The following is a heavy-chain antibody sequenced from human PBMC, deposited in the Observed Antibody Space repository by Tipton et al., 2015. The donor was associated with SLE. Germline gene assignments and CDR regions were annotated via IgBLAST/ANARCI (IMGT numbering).Heavy chain of an antibody. Sequence: TLSLTCTVSGSSISNGFYWGWIRQPPGKGLEWIGTIYHSGSTYYNPSLQSRVTISVDTSKNQFSLKLSSVTAADTAVYWCAGRPYDFWSPHDAFDFWGQGTMVTVSS. D-gene: IGHD3-3*01. CDR2: IYHSGST. V-gene: IGHV4-38-2*02. CDR3: AGRPYDFWSPHDAFDF. CDR1: GSSISNGFY. J-gene: IGHJ3*01.